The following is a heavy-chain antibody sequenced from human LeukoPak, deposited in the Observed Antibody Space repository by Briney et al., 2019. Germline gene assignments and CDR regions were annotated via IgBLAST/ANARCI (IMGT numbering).Heavy chain of an antibody. CDR1: GYTFTSYD. CDR2: MNPNSGNT. V-gene: IGHV1-8*03. CDR3: ARDPYAAAGTGSSWDWFDP. D-gene: IGHD6-13*01. J-gene: IGHJ5*02. Sequence: ASVKVSCKASGYTFTSYDINWVRQATGQGLEWMGWMNPNSGNTGYAQKFQGRVTITRNTSISTAYMELSSLRSEDTAVYYCARDPYAAAGTGSSWDWFDPWGQGTLVTVSS.